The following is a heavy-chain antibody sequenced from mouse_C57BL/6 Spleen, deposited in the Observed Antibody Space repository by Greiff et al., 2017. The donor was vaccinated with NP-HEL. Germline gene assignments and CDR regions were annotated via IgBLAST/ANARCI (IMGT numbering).Heavy chain of an antibody. D-gene: IGHD2-3*01. J-gene: IGHJ3*01. CDR1: GYTFTSYW. V-gene: IGHV1-5*01. Sequence: EVQRVESGTVLARPGASVKMSCKTSGYTFTSYWMHWVKQRPGQGLEWIGAIYPGNSDTSYNQKFKGKAKLTAVTSASTAYMELSSLTNEDSAVYYCTRLSPDGYYASWFAYWGQGTLVTVSA. CDR2: IYPGNSDT. CDR3: TRLSPDGYYASWFAY.